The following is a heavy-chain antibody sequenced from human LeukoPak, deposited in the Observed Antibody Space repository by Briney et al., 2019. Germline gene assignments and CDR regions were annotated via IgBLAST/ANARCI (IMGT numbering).Heavy chain of an antibody. Sequence: SETLSLTCTVSGGSISSYYWSRIRQPPGKGQEWIGYIYYSGSTNYNPSLKSRVTISVDTSKNQFSLKLSSVTAADTAVYYCARVDLDYDILTGYYKSAWFDPWGQGTLVTVSS. V-gene: IGHV4-59*01. CDR3: ARVDLDYDILTGYYKSAWFDP. CDR2: IYYSGST. CDR1: GGSISSYY. D-gene: IGHD3-9*01. J-gene: IGHJ5*02.